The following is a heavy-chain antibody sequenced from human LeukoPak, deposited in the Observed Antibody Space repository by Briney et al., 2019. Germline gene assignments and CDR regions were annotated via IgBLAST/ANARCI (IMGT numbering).Heavy chain of an antibody. J-gene: IGHJ5*02. Sequence: PGGSLRPSCATSGFTFRNYGMHWVRRAPGKGLEWVAVIWYDGSKKYYGESVKDRFTISKDNSKNTVYLQMNSLRAEDTAVYYCARDVDGSSHLFIFDPWGQGTLVIVSS. V-gene: IGHV3-33*01. CDR3: ARDVDGSSHLFIFDP. CDR2: IWYDGSKK. CDR1: GFTFRNYG. D-gene: IGHD3-22*01.